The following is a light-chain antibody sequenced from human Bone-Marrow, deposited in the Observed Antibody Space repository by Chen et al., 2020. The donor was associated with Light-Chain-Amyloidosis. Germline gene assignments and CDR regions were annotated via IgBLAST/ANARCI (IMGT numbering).Light chain of an antibody. CDR2: DDI. V-gene: IGLV3-21*02. CDR1: NIGSTS. Sequence: SYVLTQPSSVSVAPGQMATIACGGNNIGSTSVHWYQQTPGQAPLLVFYDDIDRPSGIPERLSGSNSGNTATLTISRVEAGDEADYYCQVWDRSSDRPVFGGGTKLTVL. J-gene: IGLJ3*02. CDR3: QVWDRSSDRPV.